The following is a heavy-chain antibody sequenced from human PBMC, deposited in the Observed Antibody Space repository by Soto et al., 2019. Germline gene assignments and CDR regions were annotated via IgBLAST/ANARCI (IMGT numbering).Heavy chain of an antibody. Sequence: EVQLVESGGGLVKPGGSLRLSCAASGFTFNSYGMNWVRQAPGRGLEWVSSITSSSSYIYYADSVKGRFTISRDNAKNSLYLQMNSLVAEDTAVYYCARDITAMVVHFAMDVWGHGTTVTVSS. CDR2: ITSSSSYI. D-gene: IGHD5-18*01. CDR3: ARDITAMVVHFAMDV. V-gene: IGHV3-21*01. CDR1: GFTFNSYG. J-gene: IGHJ6*02.